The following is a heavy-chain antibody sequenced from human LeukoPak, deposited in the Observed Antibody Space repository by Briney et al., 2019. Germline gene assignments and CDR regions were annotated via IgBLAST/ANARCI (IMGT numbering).Heavy chain of an antibody. V-gene: IGHV4-61*02. CDR3: ARAYYYGSGSYGLDY. Sequence: SETLSLTCTVSGYSISSGYYWGWIRQPAGKGLEWIGRFYTSGSTNYNPSLKSRVTISVDTSKNQFSLKLSSVTAADTAVYYCARAYYYGSGSYGLDYWGQGTLVTVSS. D-gene: IGHD3-10*01. CDR1: GYSISSGYY. J-gene: IGHJ4*02. CDR2: FYTSGST.